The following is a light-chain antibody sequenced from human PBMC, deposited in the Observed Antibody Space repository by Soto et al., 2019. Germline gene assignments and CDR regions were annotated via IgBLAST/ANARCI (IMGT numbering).Light chain of an antibody. Sequence: QSALTQPPSASGSPGQSVTISCTGTSSDIGGNNFVSWYQHHPGKAPKLMLYDVIKRPSGVPARVSGSKSGNTASLTVSGLQAEDEAEYYCSSYGGSNNFVVFGGGTKVTVL. CDR1: SSDIGGNNF. CDR2: DVI. V-gene: IGLV2-8*01. J-gene: IGLJ2*01. CDR3: SSYGGSNNFVV.